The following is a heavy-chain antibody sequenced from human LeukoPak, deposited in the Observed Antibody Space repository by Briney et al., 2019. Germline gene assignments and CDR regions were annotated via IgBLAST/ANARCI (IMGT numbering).Heavy chain of an antibody. D-gene: IGHD1-26*01. V-gene: IGHV1-69*04. CDR1: GGTFSSYA. CDR2: IIPILGIA. J-gene: IGHJ4*02. Sequence: GASVKVSCKACGGTFSSYAISWVRQAPGQGLEWMGRIIPILGIANYAQKFQGRVTITADKSTSTAYMELSSLRSEDTAVYYCARAGGSYYGYWGQGTLVTVSS. CDR3: ARAGGSYYGY.